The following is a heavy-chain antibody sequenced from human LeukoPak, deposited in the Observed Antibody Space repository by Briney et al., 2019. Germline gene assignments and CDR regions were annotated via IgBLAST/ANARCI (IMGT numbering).Heavy chain of an antibody. J-gene: IGHJ4*02. Sequence: SETLSLTCTVSGGSISSSSYAWGWIRQPPGKGLEWIGSIYYSGTTYYNPSLKSRVTISVDTSKIQFSLKLSSVAATDTAVYFCARLRFDFWSGYTHPYFDYWGQGTLVTVSS. D-gene: IGHD3-3*01. CDR3: ARLRFDFWSGYTHPYFDY. CDR2: IYYSGTT. CDR1: GGSISSSSYA. V-gene: IGHV4-39*01.